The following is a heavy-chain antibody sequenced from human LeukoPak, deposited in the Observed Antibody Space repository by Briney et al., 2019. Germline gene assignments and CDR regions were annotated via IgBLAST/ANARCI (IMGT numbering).Heavy chain of an antibody. V-gene: IGHV1-2*02. CDR1: GYSFTGYY. Sequence: ASVKVSCKASGYSFTGYYMHWVRQAPGQGLEWMGWINPNSGGTNYAQNFRGRVTMTRDTSISTAYMELSRLRSDDTAVYYCARVRGTGWYYFDYWGQGTLVTVSS. CDR3: ARVRGTGWYYFDY. CDR2: INPNSGGT. D-gene: IGHD2-15*01. J-gene: IGHJ4*02.